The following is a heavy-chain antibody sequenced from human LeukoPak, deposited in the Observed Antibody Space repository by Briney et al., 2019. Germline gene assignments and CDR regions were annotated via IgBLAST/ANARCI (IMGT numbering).Heavy chain of an antibody. CDR1: GGSISSYY. V-gene: IGHV4-4*08. CDR2: IFPSDST. Sequence: PSETLSLTCTVSGGSISSYYWSWIRQPAGKGLEWIGYIFPSDSTNYNPSLKSRVTISVDTSKNQFSLKLSSVTAADTAVYYCARSGGVASYYFDYWGQGTLVTVSS. D-gene: IGHD2-15*01. CDR3: ARSGGVASYYFDY. J-gene: IGHJ4*02.